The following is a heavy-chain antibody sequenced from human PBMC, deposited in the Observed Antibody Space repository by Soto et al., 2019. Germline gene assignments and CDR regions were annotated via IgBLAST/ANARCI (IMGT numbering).Heavy chain of an antibody. CDR3: ARHDYGNTAYYYYGMDV. V-gene: IGHV5-51*01. CDR2: IYPGDSDT. CDR1: GYSFTSYW. Sequence: HGESLKISCKGSGYSFTSYWIGWVRQMPGKGLEWMGIIYPGDSDTRYSPSFQGQVTISADKSISTAYLQWSSLKASDTAMYYCARHDYGNTAYYYYGMDVWGQGTTVTVSS. J-gene: IGHJ6*02. D-gene: IGHD4-17*01.